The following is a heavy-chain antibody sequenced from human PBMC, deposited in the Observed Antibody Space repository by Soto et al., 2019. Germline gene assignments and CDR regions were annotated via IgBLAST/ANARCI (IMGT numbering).Heavy chain of an antibody. CDR1: GYTFTSYD. CDR2: MNPNSGNT. CDR3: ARGRRRVAAAGTSYYFDH. J-gene: IGHJ4*02. Sequence: GASVKVSCKASGYTFTSYDINWVRQATGQGLEWMGWMNPNSGNTGYAQKFQGRVTMTRNTSISTAYMELSSLRSEDTAVYYCARGRRRVAAAGTSYYFDHWGQGTLVTVSS. D-gene: IGHD6-13*01. V-gene: IGHV1-8*01.